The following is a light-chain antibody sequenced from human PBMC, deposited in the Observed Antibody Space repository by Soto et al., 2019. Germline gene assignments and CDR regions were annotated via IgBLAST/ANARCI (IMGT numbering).Light chain of an antibody. Sequence: DIQTTQSPSSLSASVGDRVIITCRASQSISSYLNWYQQKPGKAPNLLIYAASSLQSGVPSRFSGSGSGTDFTLTISSLQPEDFATYYCQQSYSYRTFGQGTKV. V-gene: IGKV1-39*01. CDR2: AAS. J-gene: IGKJ1*01. CDR1: QSISSY. CDR3: QQSYSYRT.